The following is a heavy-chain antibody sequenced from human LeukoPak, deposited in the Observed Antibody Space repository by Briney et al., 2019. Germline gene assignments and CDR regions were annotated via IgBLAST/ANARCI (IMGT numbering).Heavy chain of an antibody. J-gene: IGHJ6*03. CDR3: ARVDSLTMVRGVISYYYYYMDG. D-gene: IGHD3-10*01. CDR1: GFTVSSNY. V-gene: IGHV3-53*01. Sequence: GGSLRLSCAASGFTVSSNYMSWVRQAPGKGLEWVSVIYSGGSTYYAESVRGRFTISRDNSKHTLYLQMNSLSAEDTALYYCARVDSLTMVRGVISYYYYYMDGWSKGTTVTVSS. CDR2: IYSGGST.